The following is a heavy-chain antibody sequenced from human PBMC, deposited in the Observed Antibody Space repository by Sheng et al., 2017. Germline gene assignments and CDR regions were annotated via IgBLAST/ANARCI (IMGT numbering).Heavy chain of an antibody. CDR3: ARVVYHQTDYYMDV. V-gene: IGHV3-21*01. CDR1: GFTFSSYT. J-gene: IGHJ6*03. CDR2: ITSSSRHI. D-gene: IGHD2-8*01. Sequence: EVQLAESGGGLVKPGGSLRLSCAVSGFTFSSYTMNWVRQAPGKGLEWVSRITSSSRHIDYADSVKGRFTISRDNAKNSLYLQMNSLRDEDTAVYYCARVVYHQTDYYMDVWGQGTT.